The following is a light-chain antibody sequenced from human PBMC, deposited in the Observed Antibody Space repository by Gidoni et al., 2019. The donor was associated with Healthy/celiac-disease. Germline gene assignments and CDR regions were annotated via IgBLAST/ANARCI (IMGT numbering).Light chain of an antibody. J-gene: IGKJ5*01. CDR2: SAS. CDR1: QSIGVW. Sequence: DLQMTQSPSSVSVSVGDSVTISCRAIQSIGVWLAWYQQRPGNASNLLIYSASILHRGVPSRFSGAGSGTHFTLTISSLQPEDVGTYFCLQADSFPLTFGQGTRLEI. CDR3: LQADSFPLT. V-gene: IGKV1-12*01.